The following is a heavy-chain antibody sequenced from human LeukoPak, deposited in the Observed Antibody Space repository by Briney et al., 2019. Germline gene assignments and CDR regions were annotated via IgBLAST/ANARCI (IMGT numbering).Heavy chain of an antibody. D-gene: IGHD2/OR15-2a*01. CDR2: IKKDGSEK. Sequence: GGSLRLSCAASGFTFSNYWMNWVRQAPGKGPGWVAIIKKDGSEKYYVDSVKGRFTISRDNAKNSLYLQMNSLRADDTAVYFCAGGAGFLIDYWGQGALVTVSS. CDR3: AGGAGFLIDY. V-gene: IGHV3-7*01. J-gene: IGHJ4*02. CDR1: GFTFSNYW.